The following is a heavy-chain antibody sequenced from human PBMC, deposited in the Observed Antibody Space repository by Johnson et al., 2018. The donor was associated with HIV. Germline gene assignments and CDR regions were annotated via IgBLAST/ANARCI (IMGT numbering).Heavy chain of an antibody. CDR2: INRNGGTT. Sequence: VQLVESGGVVVQPGGSLRLSCAASGCSFDDFGMSWVRQAPGKGLAWVSGINRNGGTTGYAHSVKGRYTISRDNAKNSLYLQMNTLRAEDTAVYYCARGVRTFDIWGQGTMVTVSS. V-gene: IGHV3-20*04. D-gene: IGHD3-16*01. J-gene: IGHJ3*02. CDR3: ARGVRTFDI. CDR1: GCSFDDFG.